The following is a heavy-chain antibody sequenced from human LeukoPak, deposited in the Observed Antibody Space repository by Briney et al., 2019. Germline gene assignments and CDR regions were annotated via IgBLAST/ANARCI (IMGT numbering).Heavy chain of an antibody. D-gene: IGHD6-19*01. CDR2: IYSGGST. CDR3: ARLAVAGWTRAFGI. Sequence: GGSLRLSCAASGFTVSSNYMSWVRQAPGKGLEWVSVIYSGGSTYYADSVEGRFTISRDNSKNTLYLQMNSLRAEDTAVYYCARLAVAGWTRAFGIWGQGTMVTVSS. CDR1: GFTVSSNY. V-gene: IGHV3-53*01. J-gene: IGHJ3*02.